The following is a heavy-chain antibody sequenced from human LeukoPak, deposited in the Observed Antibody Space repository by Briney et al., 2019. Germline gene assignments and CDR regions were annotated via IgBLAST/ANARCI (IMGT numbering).Heavy chain of an antibody. D-gene: IGHD3-22*01. CDR1: GFTFSSYA. CDR3: ARGSTYYDSSGQVPFDY. J-gene: IGHJ4*02. V-gene: IGHV3-23*01. Sequence: GGSLRLSCAASGFTFSSYAMSWVRQAPGKGLEWVSSISGNGGSTYYADSVKGRFTISRDNGKNTLYLQMNSLRAEDTAVYYCARGSTYYDSSGQVPFDYWGQGTLVTVSS. CDR2: ISGNGGST.